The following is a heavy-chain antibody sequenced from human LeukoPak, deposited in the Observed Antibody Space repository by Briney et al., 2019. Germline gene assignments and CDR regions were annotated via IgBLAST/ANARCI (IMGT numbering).Heavy chain of an antibody. CDR2: INPNSGNT. Sequence: ASVKVSCKASGYTFTGYYMHWVRQAPGQGLEWMGWINPNSGNTGYAQKFQGRVTITRNTSISTAYMELSSLRSEDTAVYYCARLRIAAAGKNWFDPWGQGTLVTVSS. CDR3: ARLRIAAAGKNWFDP. J-gene: IGHJ5*02. V-gene: IGHV1-8*03. D-gene: IGHD6-13*01. CDR1: GYTFTGYY.